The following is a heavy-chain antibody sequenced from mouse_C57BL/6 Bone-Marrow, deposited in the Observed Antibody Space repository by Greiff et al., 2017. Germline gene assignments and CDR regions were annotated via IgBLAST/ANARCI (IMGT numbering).Heavy chain of an antibody. D-gene: IGHD1-1*01. CDR1: GYTFTSYW. Sequence: QVQLQQPGAELVMPGASVKLSCKASGYTFTSYWMHWVKQRPGQGLEWIGEIAPSDSYTNSNQKFKGKSTLTVDKSYSTAYMQLSSLTSEDSAVYYCARDGSSYNYAMDYWGQGTSVTVSS. CDR3: ARDGSSYNYAMDY. J-gene: IGHJ4*01. CDR2: IAPSDSYT. V-gene: IGHV1-69*01.